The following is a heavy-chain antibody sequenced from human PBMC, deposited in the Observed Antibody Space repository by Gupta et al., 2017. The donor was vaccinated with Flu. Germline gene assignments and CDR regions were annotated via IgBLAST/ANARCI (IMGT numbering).Heavy chain of an antibody. CDR2: IYSGGST. CDR3: ARNIGDGQLVLGYYYYMDV. J-gene: IGHJ6*03. Sequence: EVQLVESGGGLIQPGGSLRLSCAASGFTVSSNYMSWVRQAPGKGLEWVSVIYSGGSTYYADSVKGRFTISRDNSKNTLYLQMNSLRAEDTAVYYCARNIGDGQLVLGYYYYMDVWGKGTTVTVSS. D-gene: IGHD6-6*01. CDR1: GFTVSSNY. V-gene: IGHV3-53*01.